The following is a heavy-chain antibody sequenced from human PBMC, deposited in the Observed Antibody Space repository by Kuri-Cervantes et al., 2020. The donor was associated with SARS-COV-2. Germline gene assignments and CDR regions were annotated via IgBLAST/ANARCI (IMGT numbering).Heavy chain of an antibody. J-gene: IGHJ4*02. CDR1: GGSISSGSYY. Sequence: LRLSCTVSGGSISSGSYYWSWIRQPAAKGLEWIGRIYTSGSTNYNPSLKSRVTISVDTSKNQFSLKLSSVTAADTAVYYCARDSITIFGVAPFDYWGQGTLVTVSS. CDR2: IYTSGST. D-gene: IGHD3-3*01. CDR3: ARDSITIFGVAPFDY. V-gene: IGHV4-61*02.